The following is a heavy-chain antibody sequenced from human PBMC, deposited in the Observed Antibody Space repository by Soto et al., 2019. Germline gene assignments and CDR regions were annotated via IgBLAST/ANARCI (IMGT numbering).Heavy chain of an antibody. D-gene: IGHD4-17*01. CDR2: ISSSSSTI. CDR1: GFTFSSYS. V-gene: IGHV3-48*02. J-gene: IGHJ6*02. CDR3: ARGSAIGDHPYDYGMDV. Sequence: EVQLVESGGGLVQPGGSLRLSCAASGFTFSSYSMNWVRQAPGKGLEWVSYISSSSSTIYYADSVKGRFTISRDNAKNSLYLQMNSLRDEDTAVYYCARGSAIGDHPYDYGMDVWGQGTTVTVSS.